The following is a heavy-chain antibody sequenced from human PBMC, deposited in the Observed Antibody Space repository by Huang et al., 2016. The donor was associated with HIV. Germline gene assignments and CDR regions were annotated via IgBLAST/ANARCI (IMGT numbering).Heavy chain of an antibody. CDR2: IRSQTYRYAT. V-gene: IGHV3-73*02. CDR1: GFTFSESA. J-gene: IGHJ5*02. CDR3: TRRGILGGGARGYWFDP. Sequence: EVQLVESGGGLVQPGGSLTVSCAASGFTFSESAVHWVRQESGKGRGCVGRIRSQTYRYATANASSVKGRFTMSRDDSKNTAYLQMNSLKTEDTAIYYCTRRGILGGGARGYWFDPWGQGTLVTVSS. D-gene: IGHD1-26*01.